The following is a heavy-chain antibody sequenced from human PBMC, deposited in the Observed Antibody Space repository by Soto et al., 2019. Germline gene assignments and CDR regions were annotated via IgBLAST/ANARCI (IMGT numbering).Heavy chain of an antibody. CDR3: ARVDYYDSSGYSPNPHYGMDV. CDR2: IIPIFGTA. J-gene: IGHJ6*02. V-gene: IGHV1-69*13. D-gene: IGHD3-22*01. Sequence: GASVKVSCKASGGTFSSYAISWVRQAPGQGLEWMGGIIPIFGTANYAQKFQGRVTITADESTSTAYMELSSLRSEDTAVYYCARVDYYDSSGYSPNPHYGMDVWGQGTTATVSS. CDR1: GGTFSSYA.